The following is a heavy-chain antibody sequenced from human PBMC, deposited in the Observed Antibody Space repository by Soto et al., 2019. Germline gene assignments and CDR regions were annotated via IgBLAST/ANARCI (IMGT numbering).Heavy chain of an antibody. D-gene: IGHD6-13*01. Sequence: PSETLSLTCTVSGGSISSYYWSWIRQPPGKGLEWIGYIYASGSTNYNPSLKSRITISVDTSKNQFSLKLSSVTAADTAVYYCARGGSTWLEYFQHWGQGTPVTVSS. CDR1: GGSISSYY. J-gene: IGHJ1*01. CDR3: ARGGSTWLEYFQH. CDR2: IYASGST. V-gene: IGHV4-59*01.